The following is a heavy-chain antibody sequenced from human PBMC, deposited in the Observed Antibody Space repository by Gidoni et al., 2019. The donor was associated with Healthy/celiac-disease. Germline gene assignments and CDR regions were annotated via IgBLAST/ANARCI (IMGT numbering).Heavy chain of an antibody. CDR2: IYYSGST. Sequence: QVQLQESGPGLVKPSETLSPTCTVSGGSISSYYWSWIRQPPGKGLEWIGYIYYSGSTNYNPSLKSRVTTSVDTSKNQFSLKLSSVTAADTAVYYCARAVDILTGYYNRNNWFDPWGQGTLVTVSS. J-gene: IGHJ5*02. CDR1: GGSISSYY. CDR3: ARAVDILTGYYNRNNWFDP. D-gene: IGHD3-9*01. V-gene: IGHV4-59*01.